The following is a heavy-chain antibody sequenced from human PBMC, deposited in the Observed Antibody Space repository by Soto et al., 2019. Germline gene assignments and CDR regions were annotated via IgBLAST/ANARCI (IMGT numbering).Heavy chain of an antibody. CDR3: APTMHYDFWSGPPLDYGMDV. CDR1: GGSMSSGGYY. V-gene: IGHV4-31*03. J-gene: IGHJ6*02. CDR2: IYYSGST. Sequence: TLSLTCTVSGGSMSSGGYYWSFIRQHPVTGLDWIGYIYYSGSTYYNPSLKSRVTISVDTSKNQFSLKLSSVTAADTAVYYCAPTMHYDFWSGPPLDYGMDVWGQGTTVTDSS. D-gene: IGHD3-3*01.